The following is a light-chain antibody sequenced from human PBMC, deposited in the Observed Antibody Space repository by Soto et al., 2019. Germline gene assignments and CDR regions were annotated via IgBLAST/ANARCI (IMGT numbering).Light chain of an antibody. Sequence: QSVLTQPASVSGSPGQSITISCTGTSSDVGSYNLVSWYQQHPGKAPKLMIYEGSKRPSGVSNRFSGSKSGNTASLTISGLQAEDEADYYCCSYASSSTLGFGGGTKLTVL. CDR3: CSYASSSTLG. CDR2: EGS. CDR1: SSDVGSYNL. V-gene: IGLV2-23*01. J-gene: IGLJ2*01.